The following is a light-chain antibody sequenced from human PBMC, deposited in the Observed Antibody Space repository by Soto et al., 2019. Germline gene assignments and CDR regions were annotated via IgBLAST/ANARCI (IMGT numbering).Light chain of an antibody. CDR2: AAS. CDR1: QGISSW. J-gene: IGKJ4*01. V-gene: IGKV1-12*01. Sequence: DIQMTQSPSFVSSSVGDRVTITCRASQGISSWLAWYQHKPGRAPKLLIHAASSLESGVPSRFSGSGSGTVFTPTISSQDPEYFVTYYWQQTTSFPPTFGRGTKVEIK. CDR3: QQTTSFPPT.